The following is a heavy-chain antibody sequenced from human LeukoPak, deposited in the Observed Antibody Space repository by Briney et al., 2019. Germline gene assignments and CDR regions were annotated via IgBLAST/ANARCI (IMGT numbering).Heavy chain of an antibody. J-gene: IGHJ5*02. CDR2: IIPILGIA. CDR1: GGTFSSYA. CDR3: ARDRVDYYDSSGYINWFDP. V-gene: IGHV1-69*04. D-gene: IGHD3-22*01. Sequence: SGKVSCKASGGTFSSYAISWVRQAPGQGLEWMGRIIPILGIANYAQKFQGRVTITADKSTSTAYMELSSLRSEDTAVYYCARDRVDYYDSSGYINWFDPWGQGTLVTVSS.